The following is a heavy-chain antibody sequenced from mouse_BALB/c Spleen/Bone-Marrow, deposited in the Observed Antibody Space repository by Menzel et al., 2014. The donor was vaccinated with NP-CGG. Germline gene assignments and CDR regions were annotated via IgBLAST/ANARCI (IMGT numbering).Heavy chain of an antibody. CDR1: GFSLTQYT. V-gene: IGHV2-2*02. CDR3: ARNSDNYSLDY. CDR2: VWTGGST. Sequence: VQLQQSGPGLVQPSQSLSITCTVSGFSLTQYTIYWIRQSPGKGLEWLGVVWTGGSTDYNATFISRLTITKDNSKSQVFFKMTSLEPTDTAIYYCARNSDNYSLDYWGQGTSVTVSS. D-gene: IGHD2-12*01. J-gene: IGHJ4*01.